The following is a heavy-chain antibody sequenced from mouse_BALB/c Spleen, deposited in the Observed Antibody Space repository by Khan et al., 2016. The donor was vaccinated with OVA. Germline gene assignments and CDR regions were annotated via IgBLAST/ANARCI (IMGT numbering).Heavy chain of an antibody. CDR2: IWAGGST. V-gene: IGHV2-9*02. CDR3: ARAYGLWFAY. J-gene: IGHJ3*01. D-gene: IGHD1-1*02. CDR1: GFSLTSYG. Sequence: VQLQESGPGLVAPSQSLSITCTVSGFSLTSYGVHWVRQFPGKGLEWLGVIWAGGSTNYNSALMSRLSISKDNSKSQVFLKMNSLQTDDTAMYYCARAYGLWFAYWGQGTLVTVSA.